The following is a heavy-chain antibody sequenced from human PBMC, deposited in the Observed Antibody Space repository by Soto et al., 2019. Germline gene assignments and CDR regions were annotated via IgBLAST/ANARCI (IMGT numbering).Heavy chain of an antibody. CDR2: ISSSSSYT. CDR3: ARSRYYYGSGSRVCYFDY. V-gene: IGHV3-11*06. J-gene: IGHJ4*02. Sequence: QVQLVESGGGLVKPGGSLRLSCAASGFTFSDYYMSWIRQAPGKGLEWVSYISSSSSYTNYADSVKGRFTISRDNAKNSLYLHMNSLRAEDTAVYYCARSRYYYGSGSRVCYFDYWGQGTLVTVSS. CDR1: GFTFSDYY. D-gene: IGHD3-10*01.